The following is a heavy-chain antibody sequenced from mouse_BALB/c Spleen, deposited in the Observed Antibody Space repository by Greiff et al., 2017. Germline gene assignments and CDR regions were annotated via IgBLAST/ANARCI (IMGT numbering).Heavy chain of an antibody. CDR2: IWAGGST. CDR1: GFSLTSYG. Sequence: VKLMESGPGLVAPSQSLSITCTVSGFSLTSYGVHWVRQPPGKGLEWLGVIWAGGSTNYNSALMSRLSISKDNSKSQVFLKMNSLQTDDTAMYYCAREGLRLRFYFDYWGQGTTLTVSS. J-gene: IGHJ2*01. V-gene: IGHV2-9*02. D-gene: IGHD1-2*01. CDR3: AREGLRLRFYFDY.